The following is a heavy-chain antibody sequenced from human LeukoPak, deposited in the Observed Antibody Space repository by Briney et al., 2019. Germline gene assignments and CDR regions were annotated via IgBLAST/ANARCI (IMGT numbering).Heavy chain of an antibody. J-gene: IGHJ3*02. CDR2: IYPADSDT. CDR1: GYSFTNYW. CDR3: ARIQERSDASDI. Sequence: GDSLKISCEASGYSFTNYWIARVRQMPGKGLEWMGIIYPADSDTRYRPSFQGQVTISADKSISTAYLQWSSLKASDTAMYYCARIQERSDASDIWGQGTMVTVSS. V-gene: IGHV5-51*01.